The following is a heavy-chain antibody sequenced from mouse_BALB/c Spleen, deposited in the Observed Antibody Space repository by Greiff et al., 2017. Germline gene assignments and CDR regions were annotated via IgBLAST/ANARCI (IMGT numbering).Heavy chain of an antibody. CDR2: ISYDGSN. Sequence: DVKLQESGPGLVKPSQSLSLTCSVTGYSITSGYYWNWIRQFPGNKLEWMGYISYDGSNNYNPSLKNRISITRDTSKNQFFLKLNSVTTEDTATYYCARGEIYYGNYDWFAYWGQGTLVTVSA. CDR1: GYSITSGYY. V-gene: IGHV3-6*02. CDR3: ARGEIYYGNYDWFAY. J-gene: IGHJ3*01. D-gene: IGHD2-1*01.